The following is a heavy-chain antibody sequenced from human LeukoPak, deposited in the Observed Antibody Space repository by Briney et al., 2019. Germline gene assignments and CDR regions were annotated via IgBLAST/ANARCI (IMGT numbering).Heavy chain of an antibody. CDR3: ARLLGWYFDL. J-gene: IGHJ2*01. CDR2: IRSSGSTI. Sequence: GGSLRLSCAASGFSFSSYEMNWVRQAPGKGLEWVSYIRSSGSTIYYADSVKGRFTTSRDNAKNSLYLQMNSLRAEDTGVYYCARLLGWYFDLWGRGTLVTVSS. CDR1: GFSFSSYE. V-gene: IGHV3-48*03.